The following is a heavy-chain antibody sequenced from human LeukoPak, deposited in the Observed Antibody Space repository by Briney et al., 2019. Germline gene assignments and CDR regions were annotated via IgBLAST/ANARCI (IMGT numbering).Heavy chain of an antibody. CDR2: IYTSGST. J-gene: IGHJ6*03. V-gene: IGHV4-61*02. Sequence: SETLSLTCTVSGGSISSGSYYWSWIRQPAGKGLEWIGRIYTSGSTNYNPSLKSRVTISVDTSKNQFSLKLSSVTAADTAVYYCARVDGDYYYYYMDVWGKGTTVTVSS. D-gene: IGHD2-21*01. CDR1: GGSISSGSYY. CDR3: ARVDGDYYYYYMDV.